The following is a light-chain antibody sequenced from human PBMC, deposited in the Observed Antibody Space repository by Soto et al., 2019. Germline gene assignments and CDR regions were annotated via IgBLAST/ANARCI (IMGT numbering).Light chain of an antibody. V-gene: IGLV2-14*01. Sequence: QSVLTQPASVSGSPGQSITISCTGTSSDVGAYKYVSWYQQHPGKAPKLMIYAVSNRPSGVSNRFSGSKSGNTASLTISGLQAEDEADYYCSSYTSSSIPDVFGTGTKVTVL. CDR2: AVS. CDR3: SSYTSSSIPDV. J-gene: IGLJ1*01. CDR1: SSDVGAYKY.